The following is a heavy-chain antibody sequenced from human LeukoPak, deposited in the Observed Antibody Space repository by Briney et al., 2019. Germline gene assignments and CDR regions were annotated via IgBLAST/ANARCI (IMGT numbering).Heavy chain of an antibody. CDR1: GFTFSSYW. V-gene: IGHV3-74*01. J-gene: IGHJ6*02. D-gene: IGHD5-18*01. Sequence: GGSLRLSCAASGFTFSSYWMHWVRQAPGKGLVWVSRIYSDGSSTSYADSVKGRFTISRDNAKNTLYLQMNSLRAEDTAVYYCARGRRWIQLWYYYGMDVWGQGTTVTVSS. CDR3: ARGRRWIQLWYYYGMDV. CDR2: IYSDGSST.